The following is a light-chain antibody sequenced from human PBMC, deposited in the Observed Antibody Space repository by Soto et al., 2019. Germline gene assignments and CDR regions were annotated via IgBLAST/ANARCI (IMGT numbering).Light chain of an antibody. J-gene: IGKJ1*01. V-gene: IGKV1-39*01. CDR1: QSITIY. Sequence: DIQMTQSPSSLSASVGDRVTITCRASQSITIYLNWYQQKPGEAPNLLIFGASTLQSGVPSRVSGSGSGTDFTLTISSLQPEDFATYYCQQSYSTLWTFGQGTKVDIK. CDR2: GAS. CDR3: QQSYSTLWT.